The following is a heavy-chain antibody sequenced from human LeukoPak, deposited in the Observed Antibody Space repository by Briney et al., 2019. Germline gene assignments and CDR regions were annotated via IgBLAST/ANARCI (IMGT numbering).Heavy chain of an antibody. CDR2: TKQDGSEK. CDR1: GFTFSSYW. V-gene: IGHV3-7*02. Sequence: GGSLRLSCEASGFTFSSYWMTWVRQAPGRGLEWVTNTKQDGSEKYYVDSVKGRFTITRDNAKNALYLQMNSLRAEDTAVYYCTRTNDFDVWGQGTMVTVSS. CDR3: TRTNDFDV. J-gene: IGHJ3*01.